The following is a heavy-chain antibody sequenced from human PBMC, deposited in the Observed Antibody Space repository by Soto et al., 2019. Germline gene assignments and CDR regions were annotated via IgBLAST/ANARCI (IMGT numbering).Heavy chain of an antibody. CDR2: IYPGDSDT. Sequence: GESLKISCKGSGYSFTSYWIGWVRQMPGKGLEWMGIIYPGDSDTRYSPSFQGQVTISADKSISTAYLQWSSLKASDTAMYYCARRGTYYYDSSGYYYLSAFDIWGQGTMVTVSS. CDR1: GYSFTSYW. V-gene: IGHV5-51*01. J-gene: IGHJ3*02. CDR3: ARRGTYYYDSSGYYYLSAFDI. D-gene: IGHD3-22*01.